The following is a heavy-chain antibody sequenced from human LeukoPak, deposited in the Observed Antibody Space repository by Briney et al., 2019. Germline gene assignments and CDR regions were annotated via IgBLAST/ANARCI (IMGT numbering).Heavy chain of an antibody. V-gene: IGHV4-59*08. Sequence: SETLSLTCTVSGGSISSYYWSWIRQPPGKGLEWIGYIYYSGSTNYNPSLKSRVPISVDTSKNQFSLKLSSVTAADTAVYYCARHTPGSYSASGFDPWGQGTLVTVSS. CDR3: ARHTPGSYSASGFDP. D-gene: IGHD1-26*01. CDR2: IYYSGST. J-gene: IGHJ5*02. CDR1: GGSISSYY.